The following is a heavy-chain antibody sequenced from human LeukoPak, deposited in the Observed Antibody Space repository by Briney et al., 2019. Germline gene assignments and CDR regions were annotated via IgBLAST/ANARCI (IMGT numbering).Heavy chain of an antibody. CDR1: GASIRSYF. Sequence: SETLSLTCSVSGASIRSYFWSWIRQSQGRGLEWVGNFYTSANTIYNPSLQSRVTISVDTSKNEFSLRLTSVTAADTAVYYCARRRTGTTHNWFDPWGQGTLVSVSS. J-gene: IGHJ5*02. CDR2: FYTSANT. D-gene: IGHD1-1*01. CDR3: ARRRTGTTHNWFDP. V-gene: IGHV4-4*09.